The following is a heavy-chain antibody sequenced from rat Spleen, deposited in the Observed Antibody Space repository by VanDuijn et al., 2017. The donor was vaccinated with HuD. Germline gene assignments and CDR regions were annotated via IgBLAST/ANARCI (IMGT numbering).Heavy chain of an antibody. V-gene: IGHV5-7*01. J-gene: IGHJ2*01. Sequence: EVQLVESGGGLVQPGRSLKLSCAASGFTFSDYYMAWVRQAPAKGLEWVATISYDGSSTYYRDSVKGRFTISRDNAKSTLSLQMDSLRSEDTATYYYCVRHGYTRYCFDCWGQGVMVTVSS. CDR1: GFTFSDYY. D-gene: IGHD1-5*01. CDR2: ISYDGSST. CDR3: VRHGYTRYCFDC.